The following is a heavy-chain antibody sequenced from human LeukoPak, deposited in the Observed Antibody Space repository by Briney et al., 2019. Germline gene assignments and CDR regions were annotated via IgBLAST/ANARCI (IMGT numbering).Heavy chain of an antibody. CDR3: ARGLLLAYCGGDCYSYNGMDV. CDR1: GFTFSSYS. Sequence: GGSLRLSCAASGFTFSSYSMNWVRQAPGKGLEWVSSISSSSSYIYYADSVKGRFTISRDNVRNSLYLQMNSLRAEDTAVYYCARGLLLAYCGGDCYSYNGMDVWGQGTTVTASS. J-gene: IGHJ6*02. V-gene: IGHV3-21*01. CDR2: ISSSSSYI. D-gene: IGHD2-21*02.